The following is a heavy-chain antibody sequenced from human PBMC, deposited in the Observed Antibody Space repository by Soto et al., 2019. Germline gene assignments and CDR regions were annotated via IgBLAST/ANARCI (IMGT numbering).Heavy chain of an antibody. CDR2: MNPNNGDT. CDR1: GYTFTSHD. V-gene: IGHV1-8*01. CDR3: ARRVMDV. Sequence: QVQLVQSGAEVKKPGASVKFSCKASGYTFTSHDINWVRQATGQGLEWMGWMNPNNGDTGYAQKFQGRVTMTRNTSISTAYMELSSLTSEDTAVYFCARRVMDVWGQGTTVTVSS. J-gene: IGHJ6*02.